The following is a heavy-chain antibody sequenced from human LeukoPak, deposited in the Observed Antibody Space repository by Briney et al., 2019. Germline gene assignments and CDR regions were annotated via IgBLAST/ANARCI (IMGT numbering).Heavy chain of an antibody. J-gene: IGHJ5*02. CDR1: GYTFTGYY. CDR2: INPNSGGT. V-gene: IGHV1-2*02. D-gene: IGHD6-13*01. CDR3: ARGTSSIAAAGILGWFDP. Sequence: ASVKVSCKASGYTFTGYYMHWVRQAPGQGLEWMGWINPNSGGTNYAQKFQGRVTMTRDTSISTAYMELSRLRSDDTAVYYCARGTSSIAAAGILGWFDPWGQGTLVTVSS.